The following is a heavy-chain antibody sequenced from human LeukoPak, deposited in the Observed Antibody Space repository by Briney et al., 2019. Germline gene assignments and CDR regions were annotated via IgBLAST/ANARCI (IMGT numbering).Heavy chain of an antibody. V-gene: IGHV3-30*04. CDR1: GFTFSSYA. J-gene: IGHJ4*02. CDR2: ISYDGSNK. CDR3: ARNRSTVTTGYFDY. Sequence: GGSLRLSCAASGFTFSSYAMHWVRQAPGKGLEWVAVISYDGSNKYYADSVKGRFTISRDTSKNTLYLQMNSLRAEDTGMYYCARNRSTVTTGYFDYWGQGTLVTVSS. D-gene: IGHD4-17*01.